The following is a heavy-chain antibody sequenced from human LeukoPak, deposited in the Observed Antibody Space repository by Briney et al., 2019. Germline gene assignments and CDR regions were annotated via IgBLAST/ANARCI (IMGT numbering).Heavy chain of an antibody. CDR2: IGTAGDT. V-gene: IGHV3-13*04. D-gene: IGHD3-10*01. CDR3: ARGRGWGTFDI. CDR1: GFTFSSYD. Sequence: GGSLRLSCAASGFTFSSYDMHWVRQGTGKGLEWVSAIGTAGDTYYPGSVKGRFTTSRENAKNSLYLQMDSLRVGDTAVYYCARGRGWGTFDIWGQGTMVTVSS. J-gene: IGHJ3*02.